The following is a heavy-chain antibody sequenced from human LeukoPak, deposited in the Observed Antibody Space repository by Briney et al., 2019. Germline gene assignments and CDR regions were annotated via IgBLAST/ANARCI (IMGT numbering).Heavy chain of an antibody. Sequence: SETLSLTCTVSGGSISSYYWSWIRQPPGKGLEWIGYIYYSGSTNYKPSLKSRVTISVNTSKNQFSLKLSSVTAADTAVYYCAINTAARFDYWGQGTLVTVSS. CDR3: AINTAARFDY. D-gene: IGHD6-6*01. J-gene: IGHJ4*02. CDR1: GGSISSYY. CDR2: IYYSGST. V-gene: IGHV4-59*08.